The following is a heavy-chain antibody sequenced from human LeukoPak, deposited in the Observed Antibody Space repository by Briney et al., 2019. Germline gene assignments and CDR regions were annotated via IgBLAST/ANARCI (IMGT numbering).Heavy chain of an antibody. CDR1: GFTVSSNY. CDR3: VRYYYDSSGYGCFDY. CDR2: IYSGGST. D-gene: IGHD3-22*01. V-gene: IGHV3-66*01. J-gene: IGHJ4*02. Sequence: GGSLRLSCAASGFTVSSNYMSWVRQAPGKGLEWVSVIYSGGSTYYEDSVKGRFTISRNNSKNTLYLQMNSLRAEDTAVYYCVRYYYDSSGYGCFDYWGQGTLVTVSS.